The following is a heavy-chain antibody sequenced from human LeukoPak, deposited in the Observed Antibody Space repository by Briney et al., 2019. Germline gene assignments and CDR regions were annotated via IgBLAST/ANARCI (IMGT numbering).Heavy chain of an antibody. CDR1: GFTFSDYY. V-gene: IGHV3-66*01. CDR3: AREHYGSGSYWFDP. D-gene: IGHD3-10*01. J-gene: IGHJ5*02. Sequence: GGSLRLSCAASGFTFSDYYMSWIRQAPGKGLEWVSVIYSGGSTYYADSVKGRFTISRDNSKNTLYLQMNSLRAEDTAVYYCAREHYGSGSYWFDPWGQGTLVTVSS. CDR2: IYSGGST.